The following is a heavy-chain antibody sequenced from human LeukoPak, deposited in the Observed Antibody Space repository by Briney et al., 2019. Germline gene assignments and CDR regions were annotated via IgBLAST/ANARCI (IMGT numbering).Heavy chain of an antibody. D-gene: IGHD5-18*01. J-gene: IGHJ4*02. CDR3: ARGGYNYGYPGY. CDR2: IGTAGDP. V-gene: IGHV3-13*05. CDR1: GFNFSTYD. Sequence: PGGSLRLSCAASGFNFSTYDMHWVRQGTGKGREWVSVIGTAGDPFYPGSVKGRFTISRDNAKSTLYLQMNSLRAEDTAVYYCARGGYNYGYPGYWGQGVLVTVSS.